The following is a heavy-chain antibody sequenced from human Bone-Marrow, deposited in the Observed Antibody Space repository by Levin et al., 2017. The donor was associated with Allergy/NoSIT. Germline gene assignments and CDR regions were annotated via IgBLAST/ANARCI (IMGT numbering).Heavy chain of an antibody. Sequence: GESLKISCAASGFTFSSYGMHWVRQAPGKGLEWVAVISYDGSNKYYADSVKGRFTISRDNSKNTLYLQMNSLRAEDTAVYYCAKDQYRNYDWGYYYGMDVWGQGTTVTVSS. J-gene: IGHJ6*02. CDR3: AKDQYRNYDWGYYYGMDV. V-gene: IGHV3-30*18. CDR2: ISYDGSNK. CDR1: GFTFSSYG. D-gene: IGHD3-16*01.